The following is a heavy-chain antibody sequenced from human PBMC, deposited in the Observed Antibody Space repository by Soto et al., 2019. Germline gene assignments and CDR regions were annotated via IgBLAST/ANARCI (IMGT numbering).Heavy chain of an antibody. Sequence: SVKVSCKASGFTFTSSAVQWVRQARGQRLEWIGWIVVGSGNTNYAQKFQERVTITRDMSTSTAYMELSSLRSEDTAVYYCAAMPNDYGDYFDYWGQGTLVTVSS. CDR2: IVVGSGNT. V-gene: IGHV1-58*01. CDR1: GFTFTSSA. CDR3: AAMPNDYGDYFDY. D-gene: IGHD4-17*01. J-gene: IGHJ4*02.